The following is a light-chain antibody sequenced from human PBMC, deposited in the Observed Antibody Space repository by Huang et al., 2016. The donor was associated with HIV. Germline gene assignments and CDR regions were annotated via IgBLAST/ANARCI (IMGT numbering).Light chain of an antibody. V-gene: IGKV1-13*02. J-gene: IGKJ5*01. CDR2: SAS. Sequence: AVQLTQSPSSLSGSVGDTVIISCRASQDIGTSLAWYQQRTGRAPKLLISSASTLQTGVPSRFSGDSAGTYFTLFITNLQPEDFATYYCQQLHTYPITFGQGTRLDMK. CDR3: QQLHTYPIT. CDR1: QDIGTS.